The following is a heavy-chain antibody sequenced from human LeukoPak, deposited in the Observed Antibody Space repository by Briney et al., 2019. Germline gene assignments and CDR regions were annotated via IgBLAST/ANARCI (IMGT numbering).Heavy chain of an antibody. CDR1: GFTFSSYG. CDR3: ARTHYYPQSLQGGEAYYFDY. V-gene: IGHV3-30*02. J-gene: IGHJ4*02. D-gene: IGHD3-22*01. Sequence: GGSLRLSCAASGFTFSSYGMHWVRRAPGKGLGWVAFIRYDGSNQYYADSVKGRFTISRDNSKTTLYLQMTSLRAENTAVYYCARTHYYPQSLQGGEAYYFDYWGQGTLVTVSS. CDR2: IRYDGSNQ.